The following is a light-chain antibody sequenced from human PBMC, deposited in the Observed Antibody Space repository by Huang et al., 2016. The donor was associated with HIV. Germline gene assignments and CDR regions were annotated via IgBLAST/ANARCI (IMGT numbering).Light chain of an antibody. CDR1: QSVSSSY. CDR2: GAS. CDR3: QQYGSSRIFT. V-gene: IGKV3-20*01. J-gene: IGKJ3*01. Sequence: EIVLTQSPGTLSLSPGERATLSCRASQSVSSSYLAWYQQKPGQAPRRLIYGASSRATGIPDRVSCSGSGTDFTLTISRLEPEDFAVYYCQQYGSSRIFTFGPGTKVDIK.